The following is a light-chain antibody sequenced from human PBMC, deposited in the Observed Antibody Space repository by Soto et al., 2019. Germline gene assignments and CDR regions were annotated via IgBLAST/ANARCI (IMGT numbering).Light chain of an antibody. CDR3: QQYYHWPVT. V-gene: IGKV3-15*01. CDR1: QSVSSSY. J-gene: IGKJ4*01. CDR2: GAS. Sequence: EIVMKQSTATRSLSPGERATLSCRASQSVSSSYLAWYQHKPGQAPRLLISGASTGATGIPPRFRGSGSGTEFTLTVDSLQSEDITIYYCQQYYHWPVTFGGGTKVDIK.